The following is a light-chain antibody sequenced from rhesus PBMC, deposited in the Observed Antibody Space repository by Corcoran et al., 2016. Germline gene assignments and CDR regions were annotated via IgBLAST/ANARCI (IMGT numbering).Light chain of an antibody. CDR2: GAS. V-gene: IGKV3-42*01. Sequence: EIVMTQSPATLSLSPGERVTLSCRASQSVSSSLAWYQQQPGQAPKRLIYGASRRATGIPDRFSGSGSGTECTLTIRSLKPEDGGVYYCQQDYSWPWTFGQGTKGEIK. CDR3: QQDYSWPWT. J-gene: IGKJ1*01. CDR1: QSVSSS.